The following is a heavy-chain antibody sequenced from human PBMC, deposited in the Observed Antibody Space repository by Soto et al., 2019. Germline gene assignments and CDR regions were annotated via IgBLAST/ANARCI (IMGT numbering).Heavy chain of an antibody. Sequence: XGSLRLSCAASGCTFSSYSMNWVRQAPGKGLEWVSSISSSSYIYYADSVKGRFTISRDNAKNSLYLQMNSLRAEDTAVYYCARSRLGYCSGGSCSLNNYYYGTDVWGQGTTVTVSS. D-gene: IGHD2-15*01. V-gene: IGHV3-21*01. CDR3: ARSRLGYCSGGSCSLNNYYYGTDV. CDR2: ISSSSYI. CDR1: GCTFSSYS. J-gene: IGHJ6*02.